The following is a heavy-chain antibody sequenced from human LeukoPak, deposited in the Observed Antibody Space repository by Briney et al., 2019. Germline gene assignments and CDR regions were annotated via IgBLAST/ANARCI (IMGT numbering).Heavy chain of an antibody. V-gene: IGHV3-74*01. J-gene: IGHJ3*02. CDR3: AREGYTSIVGALDAFDI. Sequence: GGSLRLSCAASGFTFSSYWMHWVRQSPGKGLVWVSRINSDGSSTSYADSVKGRFTISRDNAKNTLYLQMNSLRAEDTAVYYCAREGYTSIVGALDAFDIWGQGRMVTVSS. CDR2: INSDGSST. D-gene: IGHD1-26*01. CDR1: GFTFSSYW.